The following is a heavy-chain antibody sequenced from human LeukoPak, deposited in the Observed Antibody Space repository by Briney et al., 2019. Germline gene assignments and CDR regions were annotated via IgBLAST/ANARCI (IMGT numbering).Heavy chain of an antibody. Sequence: GGSLRLSCAASGFTFDDYAMHWVRQAPGQGLEWVSGISWNSGSIGYADSVKGRFTISRDNAKNSLYLQMNSLRGEDTAVYYCATYLRSGPIDSWGQGTLVTVSS. CDR2: ISWNSGSI. D-gene: IGHD4-17*01. CDR1: GFTFDDYA. J-gene: IGHJ4*02. V-gene: IGHV3-9*01. CDR3: ATYLRSGPIDS.